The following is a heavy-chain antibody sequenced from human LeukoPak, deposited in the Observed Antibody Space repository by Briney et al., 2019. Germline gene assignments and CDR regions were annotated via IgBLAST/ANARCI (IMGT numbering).Heavy chain of an antibody. CDR3: ARGRLRIAARAGWFDP. Sequence: GASVKVSCKASGYTFTGYYMHWVRQAPGQGLEWMGWINPNSGGTNYAQKFQGRVTMTRDTSISTAYMELSRLRSDDTAVYYCARGRLRIAARAGWFDPWGQGTLVTVSS. J-gene: IGHJ5*02. D-gene: IGHD6-6*01. CDR1: GYTFTGYY. V-gene: IGHV1-2*02. CDR2: INPNSGGT.